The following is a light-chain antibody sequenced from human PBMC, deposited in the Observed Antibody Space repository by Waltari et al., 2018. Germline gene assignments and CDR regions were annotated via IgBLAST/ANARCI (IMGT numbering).Light chain of an antibody. Sequence: DVVMTQSPLSLPVTLRQPASISCQSSQSLVHSDGNTHLNWFQQRPGQSPRRLIYRVSNRDSGVPDRFSGSGSDTDFTLKISRVEAGDVGVYYCMQGTHWPYTFGQGTKLDIK. CDR1: QSLVHSDGNTH. V-gene: IGKV2-30*02. J-gene: IGKJ2*01. CDR2: RVS. CDR3: MQGTHWPYT.